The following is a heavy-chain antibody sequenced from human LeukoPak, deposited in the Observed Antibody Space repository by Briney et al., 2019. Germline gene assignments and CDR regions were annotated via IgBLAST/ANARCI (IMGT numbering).Heavy chain of an antibody. J-gene: IGHJ6*02. CDR2: MNPNSGNT. D-gene: IGHD3-22*01. CDR3: AVHLTYYYDSSGHAPQNYYYGMDV. V-gene: IGHV1-8*01. Sequence: ASVKVSCKASGYTFTSYDINWVRQATGQGLEWMGWMNPNSGNTGYAQKFQGRVTMTRNTSISTAYMELSSLRSEDTAVYYCAVHLTYYYDSSGHAPQNYYYGMDVWGQGTTVTVSS. CDR1: GYTFTSYD.